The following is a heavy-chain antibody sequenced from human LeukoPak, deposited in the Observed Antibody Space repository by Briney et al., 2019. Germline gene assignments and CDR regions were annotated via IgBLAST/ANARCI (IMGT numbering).Heavy chain of an antibody. D-gene: IGHD5-18*01. Sequence: PGGSLRLSCAASGFTFSSYAMSWVRQAPGKGLEWVSDIRGSGGSTYYADSVKGRFTISRDNSKNTLYLQMNSLRAEDTAVYYCAKGRAMAPSYFDYWGQGTLVTVSS. CDR1: GFTFSSYA. CDR2: IRGSGGST. J-gene: IGHJ4*02. CDR3: AKGRAMAPSYFDY. V-gene: IGHV3-23*01.